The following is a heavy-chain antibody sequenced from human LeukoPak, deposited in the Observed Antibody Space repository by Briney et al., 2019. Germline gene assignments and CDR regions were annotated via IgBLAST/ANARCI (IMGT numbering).Heavy chain of an antibody. CDR3: ARGVATINSHYFDY. D-gene: IGHD5-12*01. Sequence: ASVKVSCKASGYAFTSYGISWVRQAPGQGLEWMGWISAYNGNTNYAQKLQGRVTMTTDTSTSTAYMELRSLRSDDTAVYYCARGVATINSHYFDYWGQGTLVTVSS. CDR1: GYAFTSYG. CDR2: ISAYNGNT. J-gene: IGHJ4*02. V-gene: IGHV1-18*04.